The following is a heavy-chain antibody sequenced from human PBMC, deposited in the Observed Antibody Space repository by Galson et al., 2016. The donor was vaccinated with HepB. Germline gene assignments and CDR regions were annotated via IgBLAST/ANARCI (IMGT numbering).Heavy chain of an antibody. Sequence: SLRLSCAVSGFTFSGYMMTWVRQTPGKGLECVANMRPDGSGKYYLSSVRGRFTISRDNTKGSLYLQLNGLRAEDTAVYYCARDNGYKIDYWGQGTLVTVSS. J-gene: IGHJ4*02. V-gene: IGHV3-7*01. D-gene: IGHD5-24*01. CDR2: MRPDGSGK. CDR3: ARDNGYKIDY. CDR1: GFTFSGYM.